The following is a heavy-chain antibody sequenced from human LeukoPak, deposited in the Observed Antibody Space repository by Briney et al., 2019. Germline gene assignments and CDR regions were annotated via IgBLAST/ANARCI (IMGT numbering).Heavy chain of an antibody. Sequence: GASVKVSCKASGYTFTSSYMHWVRQAPGQGLEWMGIINPSGGSTSYAQKFQGRVTMTRDMSTSTVYMELSSLRSEDTAVYYCASTMVRGVIFRYYFDYWGKGTTVTISS. CDR1: GYTFTSSY. CDR2: INPSGGST. J-gene: IGHJ4*03. D-gene: IGHD3-10*01. CDR3: ASTMVRGVIFRYYFDY. V-gene: IGHV1-46*01.